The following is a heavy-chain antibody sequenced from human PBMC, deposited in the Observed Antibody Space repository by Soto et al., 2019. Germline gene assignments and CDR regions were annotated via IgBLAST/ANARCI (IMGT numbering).Heavy chain of an antibody. J-gene: IGHJ4*02. D-gene: IGHD3-22*01. CDR2: MNPNSGNT. CDR3: ARGRYDSSGYIPPDHDY. CDR1: GYTFTSYD. Sequence: GASVKVSCKASGYTFTSYDINWVRQATGQGLEWMGWMNPNSGNTGYAQKFQGRVTMTRNTSISTAYMELSSLRSEDTAVYYCARGRYDSSGYIPPDHDYWGQGTLVTVSS. V-gene: IGHV1-8*01.